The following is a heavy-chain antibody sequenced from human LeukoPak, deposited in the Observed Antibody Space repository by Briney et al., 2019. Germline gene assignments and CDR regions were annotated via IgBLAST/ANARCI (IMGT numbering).Heavy chain of an antibody. D-gene: IGHD3-3*01. CDR2: IRSSSSYI. Sequence: GGSLRLSCAASGFTFSSYSMNWVRQAPGKGLEWVSSIRSSSSYIYYADSVKGRFTISRDNAKNSLYLQMNSLRAEDTAVYYCARDQIFHYDFWSVIDYWGQGTLVTVSS. V-gene: IGHV3-21*01. CDR3: ARDQIFHYDFWSVIDY. J-gene: IGHJ4*02. CDR1: GFTFSSYS.